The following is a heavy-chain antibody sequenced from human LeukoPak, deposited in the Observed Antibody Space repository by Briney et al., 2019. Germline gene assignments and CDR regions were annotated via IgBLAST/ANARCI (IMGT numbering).Heavy chain of an antibody. Sequence: SVKVSCKASGGTFSSYAISWVRQAPGQGLEWMGGIIPIFSTANYAQKFQGRVTITADESTSTAYMELSSLRSEDTAVYYCARAYCGGDCYPVTYYYYYMDVWGKGTTVTVS. CDR3: ARAYCGGDCYPVTYYYYYMDV. CDR1: GGTFSSYA. J-gene: IGHJ6*03. CDR2: IIPIFSTA. V-gene: IGHV1-69*01. D-gene: IGHD2-21*01.